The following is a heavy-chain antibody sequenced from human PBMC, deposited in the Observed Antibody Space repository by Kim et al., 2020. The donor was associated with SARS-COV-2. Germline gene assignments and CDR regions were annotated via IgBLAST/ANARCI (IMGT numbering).Heavy chain of an antibody. CDR3: ARGITMVPSYYYYGMDV. D-gene: IGHD3-10*01. V-gene: IGHV3-30*01. J-gene: IGHJ6*04. Sequence: VKGRFTLSRDNAKNTLYLQMNSLRAEDTAVYYCARGITMVPSYYYYGMDVWGKGTTVTVSS.